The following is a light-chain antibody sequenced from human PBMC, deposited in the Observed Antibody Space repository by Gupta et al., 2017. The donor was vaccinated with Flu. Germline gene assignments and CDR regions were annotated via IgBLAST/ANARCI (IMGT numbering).Light chain of an antibody. CDR2: ESS. CDR1: SGVGGGYNF. Sequence: AVTISCTGTSGVGGGYNFACYYQQHPGTPPRLMIEESSRRPAVVAGRFAAYKSSSTASLTVAGHQAEDEDDYYSGSNADGRYVFGTGTKVTVL. V-gene: IGLV2-8*01. J-gene: IGLJ1*01. CDR3: GSNADGRYV.